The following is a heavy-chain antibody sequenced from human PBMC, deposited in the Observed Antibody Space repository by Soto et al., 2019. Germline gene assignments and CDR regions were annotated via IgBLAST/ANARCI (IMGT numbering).Heavy chain of an antibody. D-gene: IGHD6-13*01. CDR1: GFPFRSCV. J-gene: IGHJ4*02. CDR2: ITGSGTGA. Sequence: EVHLLESGGGLVHPGESVTLSCGASGFPFRSCVMTWVRHAPGKGLEWVSCITGSGTGAYYADSVKGRFTISRDNSKNMVYLQMNNLRAEDTGVYYCAKGLINGRWYAEDWGQGTLVTVSS. V-gene: IGHV3-23*01. CDR3: AKGLINGRWYAED.